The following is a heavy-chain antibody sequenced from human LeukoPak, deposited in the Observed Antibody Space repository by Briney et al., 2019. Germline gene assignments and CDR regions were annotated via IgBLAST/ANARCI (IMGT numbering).Heavy chain of an antibody. Sequence: SSETLSLTCAVYGGSFSGYYWSWIRQPPGKGLEWIGEINHSGSTNYNPSLKSRVTISVDTSKNQFSLKLSSVTAADTAVYYCARHSPRSPLRYPWGYYMDVWGKGTTVTISS. CDR1: GGSFSGYY. D-gene: IGHD3-9*01. V-gene: IGHV4-34*01. J-gene: IGHJ6*03. CDR3: ARHSPRSPLRYPWGYYMDV. CDR2: INHSGST.